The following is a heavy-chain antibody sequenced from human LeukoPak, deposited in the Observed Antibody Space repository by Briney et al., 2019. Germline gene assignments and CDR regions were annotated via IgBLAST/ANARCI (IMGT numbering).Heavy chain of an antibody. CDR3: AREIGPRQLHLWGSAFDY. V-gene: IGHV1-46*01. Sequence: ASVKVSCKASGYTFTSYYMHWVRQAPGQGHEWMGIINPSGGGTSYAQKFQGRLTMTRDTSTTTVYMELSSLRSEDTAMYYCAREIGPRQLHLWGSAFDYWGQGTLVTVSS. D-gene: IGHD5-18*01. J-gene: IGHJ4*02. CDR2: INPSGGGT. CDR1: GYTFTSYY.